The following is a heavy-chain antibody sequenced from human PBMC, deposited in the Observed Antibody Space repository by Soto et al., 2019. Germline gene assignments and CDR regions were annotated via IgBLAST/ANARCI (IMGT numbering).Heavy chain of an antibody. CDR3: ARDGWLQGEYYFDY. J-gene: IGHJ4*02. CDR1: GFTFSSYG. CDR2: IWYDGSNK. D-gene: IGHD3-10*01. V-gene: IGHV3-33*01. Sequence: QVQLVESGGGVVQPGRSLRLSCAASGFTFSSYGMHWVRQAPGKGLEWVAVIWYDGSNKYYADSVKGRFTISRENSKNTLYLQMNSLRAEDTAVYYCARDGWLQGEYYFDYWGQGTLVTVSS.